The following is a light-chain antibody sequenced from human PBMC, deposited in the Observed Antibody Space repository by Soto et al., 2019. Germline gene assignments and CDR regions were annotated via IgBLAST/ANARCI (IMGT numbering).Light chain of an antibody. Sequence: QSALTHPPSASGSPGQSVAISCTGTSSDVGGYNYVSWYQQHPGKAPKLMIYEVNKRPSGVPDRFSGSKSGNTASLTVSGLQAEDEADYYCSSYAGSRNVFGTGTKVTGL. CDR1: SSDVGGYNY. CDR3: SSYAGSRNV. J-gene: IGLJ1*01. V-gene: IGLV2-8*01. CDR2: EVN.